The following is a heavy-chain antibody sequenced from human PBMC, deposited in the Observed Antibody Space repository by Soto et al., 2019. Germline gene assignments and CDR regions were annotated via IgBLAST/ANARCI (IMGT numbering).Heavy chain of an antibody. J-gene: IGHJ4*02. Sequence: EVQLLESGGGLVQPGGSLRLSCAASGFTFSSYAMSWVRQAPGKGLEWVSGISGSGDSTYYADSVKGRFTISRDNSKNTLYLQMNSLRVEDTAVYYCAKEAPVRTLIAATCWHFDCWGQGTLVTVSS. V-gene: IGHV3-23*01. CDR2: ISGSGDST. CDR3: AKEAPVRTLIAATCWHFDC. CDR1: GFTFSSYA. D-gene: IGHD5-12*01.